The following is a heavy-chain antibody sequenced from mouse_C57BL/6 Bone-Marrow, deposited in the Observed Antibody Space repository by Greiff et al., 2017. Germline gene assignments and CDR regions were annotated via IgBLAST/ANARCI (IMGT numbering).Heavy chain of an antibody. J-gene: IGHJ2*01. Sequence: QVQLQQSGPELVKPGASVKISCKASGYAFSSSWMNWVKQRPGKGLEWIGRIYPGDGDTNYNGKFKGKATLTADKSSSTAYMQLSSLTSEDSAVYFCARDYGRNFDYWGQGTTLTVSS. CDR2: IYPGDGDT. D-gene: IGHD1-1*01. CDR1: GYAFSSSW. CDR3: ARDYGRNFDY. V-gene: IGHV1-82*01.